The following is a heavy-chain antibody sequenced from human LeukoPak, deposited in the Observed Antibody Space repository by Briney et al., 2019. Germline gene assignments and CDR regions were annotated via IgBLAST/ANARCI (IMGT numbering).Heavy chain of an antibody. J-gene: IGHJ4*02. CDR3: ARRRHYYGSGSPFDY. CDR2: INHSGST. Sequence: PSETLSLTCAVYGGSFSGYYWSWIRQPPGKGLEWIGEINHSGSTNYNPSLKSRVTISVDTSKNQFSLKLSSVTAADTAVHYCARRRHYYGSGSPFDYWGQGTLVTVSS. CDR1: GGSFSGYY. D-gene: IGHD3-10*01. V-gene: IGHV4-34*01.